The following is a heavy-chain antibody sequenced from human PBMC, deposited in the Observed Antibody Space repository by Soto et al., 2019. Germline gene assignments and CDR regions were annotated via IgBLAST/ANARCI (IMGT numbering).Heavy chain of an antibody. V-gene: IGHV1-2*02. CDR3: ARDARGTRSFDDMDI. J-gene: IGHJ6*01. CDR1: GSIFTGYH. Sequence: QEHLLQSGAEVKKPGTSVKVSCKASGSIFTGYHIYRVRQALGRGIEWMGWINPNSGDTEYAENFQGRVTMTRDTSFNLVYEEMSGLMSDETAVYYCARDARGTRSFDDMDIWGQGTTVTVSS. CDR2: INPNSGDT. D-gene: IGHD3-10*01.